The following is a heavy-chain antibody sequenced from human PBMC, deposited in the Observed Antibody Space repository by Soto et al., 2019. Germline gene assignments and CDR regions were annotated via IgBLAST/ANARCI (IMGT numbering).Heavy chain of an antibody. J-gene: IGHJ6*02. CDR2: FDPEDGET. CDR3: ATSIMITCGGVIVNGMDV. D-gene: IGHD3-16*02. CDR1: GYTLTELS. V-gene: IGHV1-24*01. Sequence: ASVKVSCKVSGYTLTELSMHWVRQAPGKGLEWMGGFDPEDGETIYAQKFQGRVTMTEDTSTDTAYMELSSLRSEDTAVYYCATSIMITCGGVIVNGMDVWGQGTTVTVSS.